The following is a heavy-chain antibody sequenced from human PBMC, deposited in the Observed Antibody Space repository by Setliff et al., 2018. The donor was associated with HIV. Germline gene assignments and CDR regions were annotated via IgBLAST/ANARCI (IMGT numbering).Heavy chain of an antibody. V-gene: IGHV4-4*02. CDR1: GGSITSSNW. CDR2: VSYSGSA. CDR3: ARFAAAGAPGPTDFAY. Sequence: PSETLSLTCALSGGSITSSNWWTWVRQSPGKGLEWIGSVSYSGSAFYNPSLKSRVKMSVDTSKNHLSLKLSSVTAADTAVYYCARFAAAGAPGPTDFAYWGQGTLVTVSS. D-gene: IGHD6-13*01. J-gene: IGHJ4*02.